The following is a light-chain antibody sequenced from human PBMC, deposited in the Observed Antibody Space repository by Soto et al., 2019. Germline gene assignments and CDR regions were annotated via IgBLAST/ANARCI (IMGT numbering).Light chain of an antibody. V-gene: IGKV4-1*01. J-gene: IGKJ3*01. CDR1: QSVLYSSNNKNY. CDR2: RAS. CDR3: QQYYSTPPIFT. Sequence: DIVMTQSPDSLAVSLGERATINCKSSQSVLYSSNNKNYLAWYQQKPGQPPKLLIYRASTRKSGVPDRFSGSGSGTDFALTISSLQAEDVEVYYYQQYYSTPPIFTFGPGTKVDIK.